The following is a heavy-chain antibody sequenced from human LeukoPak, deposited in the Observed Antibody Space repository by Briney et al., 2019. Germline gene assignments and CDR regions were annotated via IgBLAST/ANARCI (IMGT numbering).Heavy chain of an antibody. J-gene: IGHJ2*01. CDR3: ARDSPRVVVAAYWYFDL. V-gene: IGHV3-48*01. D-gene: IGHD2-15*01. CDR1: GFTFSSYS. CDR2: ISSSSSTI. Sequence: GGSLRLSCAASGFTFSSYSMNWVRQAPGKGLEWVSYISSSSSTICYADSVKGRFTISRDNAKNSLYLQMNSLRAEDTAVYYCARDSPRVVVAAYWYFDLWGRGTLVTVSS.